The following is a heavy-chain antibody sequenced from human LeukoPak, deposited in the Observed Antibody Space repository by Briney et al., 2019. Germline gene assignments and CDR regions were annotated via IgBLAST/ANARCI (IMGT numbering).Heavy chain of an antibody. V-gene: IGHV4-59*01. J-gene: IGHJ5*02. Sequence: PSETLSLTCTVSGASISSYYWSWIRQPPGKGLEWIGYIYYSGSTNYNPSLKSRVTISVDTSKNQFSLKLSSVTAADTAVYYCAGTLKGYYYGSGSEGWFDPWGQGTLVTVSS. D-gene: IGHD3-10*01. CDR2: IYYSGST. CDR3: AGTLKGYYYGSGSEGWFDP. CDR1: GASISSYY.